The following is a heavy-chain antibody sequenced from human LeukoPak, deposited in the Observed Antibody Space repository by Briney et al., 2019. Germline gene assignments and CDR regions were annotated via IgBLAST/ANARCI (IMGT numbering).Heavy chain of an antibody. Sequence: GSLRLSCAASGFTFSRYWMSWVRQAPGKGLEWVANIKEDGSEKNYVDSVKGRFTISRDNAKNSLYLQMNSLRAEDTAVYYCARDLLYNNSPGLEYWGQGTLVTVSS. CDR2: IKEDGSEK. J-gene: IGHJ4*02. CDR3: ARDLLYNNSPGLEY. V-gene: IGHV3-7*01. CDR1: GFTFSRYW. D-gene: IGHD3-10*01.